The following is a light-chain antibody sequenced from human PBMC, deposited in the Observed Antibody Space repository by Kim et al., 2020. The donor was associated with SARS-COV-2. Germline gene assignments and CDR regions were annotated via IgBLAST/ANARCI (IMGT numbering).Light chain of an antibody. CDR3: QVWDSSSDHRV. V-gene: IGLV3-21*04. J-gene: IGLJ3*02. CDR2: YDS. Sequence: AQGKTDRITCGGNNMGSKSVHWYQQKPGQATVLVIYYDSDRPSGMPERFSGANSGNTATLTISRVEAGDEADYYCQVWDSSSDHRVFGGGTKLTVL. CDR1: NMGSKS.